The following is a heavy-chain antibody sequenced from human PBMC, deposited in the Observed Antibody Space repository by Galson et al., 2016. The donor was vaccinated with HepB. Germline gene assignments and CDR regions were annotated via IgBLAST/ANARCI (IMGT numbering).Heavy chain of an antibody. CDR3: ARSGPNYYDSSGYRHFQH. J-gene: IGHJ1*01. Sequence: SVKVSCKASGGTFINYGISWMRQAPGQGLEWMGGIIPIFGTADYAQKSQGRVTITADESTSTAYMELTSLRSEDTAVYYCARSGPNYYDSSGYRHFQHWGQGTLVTVSS. CDR1: GGTFINYG. V-gene: IGHV1-69*13. D-gene: IGHD3-22*01. CDR2: IIPIFGTA.